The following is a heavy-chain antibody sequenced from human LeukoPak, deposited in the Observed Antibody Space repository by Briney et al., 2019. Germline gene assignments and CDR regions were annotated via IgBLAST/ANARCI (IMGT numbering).Heavy chain of an antibody. CDR1: AFSPNAYN. Sequence: GGSLRLSCAASAFSPNAYNMNCVRQAPGKGLEWFSSISSSSNYMYYADSVKGRFTISRDNAKNSLYLQMNSLRAEDTAVYHCARDSLRITRTIGYWGQGTLVTVSS. D-gene: IGHD1-7*01. CDR2: ISSSSNYM. J-gene: IGHJ4*02. V-gene: IGHV3-21*01. CDR3: ARDSLRITRTIGY.